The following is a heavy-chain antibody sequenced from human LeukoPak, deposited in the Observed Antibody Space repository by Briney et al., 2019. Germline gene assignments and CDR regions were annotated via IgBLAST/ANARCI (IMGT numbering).Heavy chain of an antibody. D-gene: IGHD3-3*01. V-gene: IGHV4-59*08. CDR1: GGSISSYY. CDR2: IYYSGST. Sequence: SETLSLTCTVSGGSISSYYWSWIRQPPGKGLEWVGYIYYSGSTNYNPSLKSRVTISVDTSKNQFSLKLSSVTAADTAVYYCARGYYDFWSGYSPDAFDIWGQGTMVTVSS. CDR3: ARGYYDFWSGYSPDAFDI. J-gene: IGHJ3*02.